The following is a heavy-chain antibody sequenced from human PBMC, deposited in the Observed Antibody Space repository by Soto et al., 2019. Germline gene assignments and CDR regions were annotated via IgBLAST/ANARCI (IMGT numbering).Heavy chain of an antibody. V-gene: IGHV3-21*01. CDR1: GFTFSSYS. Sequence: EVQLVESGGGLVKPGGSLRLSCAASGFTFSSYSMNWVRQAPGKGLEWVSSISSSSSYIYYADSVKGRFTISRDNAKNSLYLQMNSLRAEDTAVYYCAREVTHYDFWSGYYIKTTYYYYYYMDVWGKGTTVTVSS. CDR3: AREVTHYDFWSGYYIKTTYYYYYYMDV. J-gene: IGHJ6*03. D-gene: IGHD3-3*01. CDR2: ISSSSSYI.